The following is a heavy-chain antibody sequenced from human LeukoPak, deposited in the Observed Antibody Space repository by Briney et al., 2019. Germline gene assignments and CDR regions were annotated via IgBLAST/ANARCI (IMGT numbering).Heavy chain of an antibody. D-gene: IGHD2-21*02. CDR2: INGNTGST. Sequence: ASVKVSCKTSGYTFTGYYIHWVRQAPGQGLEWMGWINGNTGSTNYAQKFQDRVAMTRDTSISTGYMDLNRLRSDDTAVYFCARVGPDCGGDCYSNWGQGTLVTVSS. J-gene: IGHJ4*02. CDR1: GYTFTGYY. CDR3: ARVGPDCGGDCYSN. V-gene: IGHV1-2*02.